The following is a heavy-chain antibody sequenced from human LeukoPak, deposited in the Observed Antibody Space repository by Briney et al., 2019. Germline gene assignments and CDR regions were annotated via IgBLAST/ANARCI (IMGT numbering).Heavy chain of an antibody. CDR1: GFTFTNFE. CDR2: ISYSGSTT. J-gene: IGHJ5*02. V-gene: IGHV3-48*03. CDR3: ARAGPPAFDP. Sequence: GRSLRLSCAASGFTFTNFEMNWVRQAPGHGLEWVSSISYSGSTTSYPYPVKGRFTISSDNATISLYLQMNSLRAEDTAVYYCARAGPPAFDPWGQGTLVTVSS.